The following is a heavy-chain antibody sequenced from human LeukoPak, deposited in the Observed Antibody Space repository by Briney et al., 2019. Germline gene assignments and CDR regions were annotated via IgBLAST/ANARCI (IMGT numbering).Heavy chain of an antibody. CDR3: ARDQRLYNWFDP. V-gene: IGHV1-69*13. CDR1: GGTFSSYA. D-gene: IGHD3-16*01. CDR2: IIPIFGTA. J-gene: IGHJ5*02. Sequence: SVKVSCKASGGTFSSYAISWVRQAPGQGLEWMGGIIPIFGTANYAQKFQGRVTITADESTSTAYMELSSLRSEDTAVYYCARDQRLYNWFDPWGQGTLVTVSS.